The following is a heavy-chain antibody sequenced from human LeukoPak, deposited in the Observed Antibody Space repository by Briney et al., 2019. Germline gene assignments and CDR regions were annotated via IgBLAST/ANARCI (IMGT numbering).Heavy chain of an antibody. Sequence: GGSLRLXCAASGFTVSSNYMSWVRQAPGKGLEWVSVIYSGGSTYYADSVKGRFTISRDNSKNTLYLQMNSLRAEDTAVYYCARVQLWFGYNWFDPWGQGTLVTVSS. CDR1: GFTVSSNY. J-gene: IGHJ5*02. D-gene: IGHD5-18*01. CDR2: IYSGGST. V-gene: IGHV3-53*01. CDR3: ARVQLWFGYNWFDP.